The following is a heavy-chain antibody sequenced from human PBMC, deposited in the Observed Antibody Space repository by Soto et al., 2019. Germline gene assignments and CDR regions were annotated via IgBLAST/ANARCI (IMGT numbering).Heavy chain of an antibody. CDR2: IYYSGST. Sequence: PSETLSLTCTVSGDSISSSTNFWGWVRQPPGKGLEWIGSIYYSGSTYCNPSLKSRVTISVDTSKNHFSLKLSSVTAADTAVYYCARHLGEGYFDYWGQGTLVTVSS. J-gene: IGHJ4*02. CDR3: ARHLGEGYFDY. V-gene: IGHV4-39*01. CDR1: GDSISSSTNF.